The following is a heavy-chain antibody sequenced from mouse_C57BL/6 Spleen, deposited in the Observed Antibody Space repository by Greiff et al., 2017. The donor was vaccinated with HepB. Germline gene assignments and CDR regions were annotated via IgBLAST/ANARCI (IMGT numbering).Heavy chain of an antibody. Sequence: VQLQQSGAELVRPGASVKLSCKASGYTFTDYYINWVKQRPGQGLEWIARIYPGSGNTYYNEKFKGKATLTAEKSSSTAYMQLISLTSEDSAVYFCASGGNYGLYAMDYWGQGTSVTVSS. V-gene: IGHV1-76*01. D-gene: IGHD2-1*01. J-gene: IGHJ4*01. CDR3: ASGGNYGLYAMDY. CDR1: GYTFTDYY. CDR2: IYPGSGNT.